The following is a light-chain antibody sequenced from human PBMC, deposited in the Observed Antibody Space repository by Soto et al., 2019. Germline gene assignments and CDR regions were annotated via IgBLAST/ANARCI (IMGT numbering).Light chain of an antibody. Sequence: QSALTQPASVSGSPGQSITISCTGTSNDVGAYKYVSWHKQHPGKAPKFMIYEVSNRPSGVSNRFSGSKSGNTASLTISGLHAEDEADYYWASYTSTTNHVFGTGTKVTVL. J-gene: IGLJ1*01. V-gene: IGLV2-14*01. CDR3: ASYTSTTNHV. CDR1: SNDVGAYKY. CDR2: EVS.